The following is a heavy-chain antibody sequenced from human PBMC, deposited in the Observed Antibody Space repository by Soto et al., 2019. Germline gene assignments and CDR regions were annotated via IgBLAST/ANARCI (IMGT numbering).Heavy chain of an antibody. J-gene: IGHJ6*04. CDR3: ATKIESVQYSSGHSYYYYCMDV. D-gene: IGHD6-19*01. CDR1: GGTFSSYA. V-gene: IGHV1-69*01. CDR2: IITIFGTA. Sequence: QVQLVQSGAEVKKPGSSVKVSCKASGGTFSSYAISWVRQAPGQGLEWMVGIITIFGTANYAQNFQGRVTITAADATSTVYMEMSSMRSEDTAVYYCATKIESVQYSSGHSYYYYCMDVWVKGTTVTVSS.